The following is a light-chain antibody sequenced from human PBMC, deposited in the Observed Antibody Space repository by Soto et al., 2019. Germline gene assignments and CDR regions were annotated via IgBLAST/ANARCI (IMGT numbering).Light chain of an antibody. V-gene: IGKV3-15*01. J-gene: IGKJ1*01. CDR2: GAS. Sequence: IVLPQSPGTLSLTPGERATLSCTASQSVDTYVAWYQQKPGQAPRLLILGASARATGIPARFTGSGSGTEFTLAISSLQSEDSAVYYCQQFKNWPKTFGQGTMVDIK. CDR1: QSVDTY. CDR3: QQFKNWPKT.